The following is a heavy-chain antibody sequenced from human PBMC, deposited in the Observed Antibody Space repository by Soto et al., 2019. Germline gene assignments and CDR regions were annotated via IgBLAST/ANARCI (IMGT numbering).Heavy chain of an antibody. CDR3: AKRGRQWLVTSDINY. CDR2: VSHDGRNT. CDR1: GFTFSDYA. J-gene: IGHJ4*02. D-gene: IGHD6-19*01. V-gene: IGHV3-30*18. Sequence: VQLVESGGGVVQPGRSLRLSCAASGFTFSDYAMHWVRQAPGKGLEWVAVVSHDGRNTHYADSVKGRFTISRDSSEKTVSLEMTSLGAEDTAVYYCAKRGRQWLVTSDINYCGQGALVTVSS.